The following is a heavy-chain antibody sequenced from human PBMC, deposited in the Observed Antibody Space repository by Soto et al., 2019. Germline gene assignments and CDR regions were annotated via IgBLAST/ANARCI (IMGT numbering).Heavy chain of an antibody. V-gene: IGHV1-69*06. CDR1: GGTFSNYV. Sequence: SVKVSCKASGGTFSNYVVNWVRQAPGQGLEWMGRIIPISGAANYAQKFQGRVTITADKSTSTSYMELSSLRSEGTAVYYCARDMTRTVVPYFDFWGQGTLVTVSS. CDR2: IIPISGAA. CDR3: ARDMTRTVVPYFDF. D-gene: IGHD1-7*01. J-gene: IGHJ4*02.